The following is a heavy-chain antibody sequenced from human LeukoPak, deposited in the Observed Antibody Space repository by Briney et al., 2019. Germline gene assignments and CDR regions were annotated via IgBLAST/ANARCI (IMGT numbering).Heavy chain of an antibody. CDR1: GYTFTGYY. V-gene: IGHV1-2*02. CDR2: INPNSGGT. D-gene: IGHD1-26*01. J-gene: IGHJ5*02. Sequence: ASVKVSCKASGYTFTGYYMHWVRQAPGQGLEWMGWINPNSGGTSYAQKFQGRVTMTRDTSISTAYMELSRLRSDDTAVYYCARDRELPNEYNWFDPWGQGTLVTVSS. CDR3: ARDRELPNEYNWFDP.